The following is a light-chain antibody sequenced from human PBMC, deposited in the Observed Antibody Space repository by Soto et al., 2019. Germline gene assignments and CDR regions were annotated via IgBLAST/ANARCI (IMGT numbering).Light chain of an antibody. Sequence: EIVMTQSPATLSVSPGERATLSCRASQSVSSNLAWYQQKPGQAPRLLIYGASTRATGIPARFSGSGSGTEFTLTISSLQSEDFAVYYCQQYNYWTGFVQGTKVEIK. CDR2: GAS. J-gene: IGKJ1*01. V-gene: IGKV3-15*01. CDR1: QSVSSN. CDR3: QQYNYWTG.